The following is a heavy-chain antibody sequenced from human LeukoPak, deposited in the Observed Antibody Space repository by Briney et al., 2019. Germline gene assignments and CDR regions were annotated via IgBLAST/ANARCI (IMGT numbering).Heavy chain of an antibody. Sequence: SETLSLTCTVSGGSISSGDYYWSWIRQPPGKGLEWIGYIYYSGSTYYNPSLKSRVTISVDTSKNQFSLKLSSVTAADTAVYYCARAVEGDYGGNIFDYWGQGTLVTVSS. V-gene: IGHV4-30-4*01. CDR2: IYYSGST. D-gene: IGHD4-23*01. J-gene: IGHJ4*02. CDR1: GGSISSGDYY. CDR3: ARAVEGDYGGNIFDY.